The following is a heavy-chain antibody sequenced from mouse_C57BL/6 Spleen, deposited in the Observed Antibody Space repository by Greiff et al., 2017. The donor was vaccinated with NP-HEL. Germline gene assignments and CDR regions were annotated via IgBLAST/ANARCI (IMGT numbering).Heavy chain of an antibody. CDR2: INPGSGGT. Sequence: VQLQQSGAELVRPGTSVKVSCKASGYAFTNYLIEWVKQRPGQGLEWIGVINPGSGGTNYNEKFKGKATLTADKSSSTAYMQLSSLTSEDSAVYFGARGPYYYGSIYAMDYWGQGTSVTVSS. J-gene: IGHJ4*01. D-gene: IGHD1-1*01. CDR3: ARGPYYYGSIYAMDY. CDR1: GYAFTNYL. V-gene: IGHV1-54*01.